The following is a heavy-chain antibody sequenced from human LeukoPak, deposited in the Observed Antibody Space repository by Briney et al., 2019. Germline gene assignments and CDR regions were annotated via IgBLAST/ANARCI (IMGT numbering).Heavy chain of an antibody. CDR3: IKPLGYSGTSYQN. D-gene: IGHD5-12*01. V-gene: IGHV3-15*01. Sequence: PGGSLRLSCAASGFNFSNTWMTWVRQAPGKGLEWVGRIKRKIDGGTTDYAAPVKGRFTISRDDSINTLYLQMNSLRPEDTAVYYCIKPLGYSGTSYQNWGRGTLVAVSS. CDR2: IKRKIDGGTT. J-gene: IGHJ4*02. CDR1: GFNFSNTW.